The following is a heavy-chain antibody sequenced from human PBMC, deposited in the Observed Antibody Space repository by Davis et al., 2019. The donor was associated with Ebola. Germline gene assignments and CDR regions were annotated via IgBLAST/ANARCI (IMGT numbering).Heavy chain of an antibody. CDR3: AKDFYGSGSYIDA. Sequence: PGGSLRLSCATSGLTFDNYAMHWFRKAPGKGLEWVSGITSNSGTTAYADSVKGRFTISRDNAKDSLYLQMNSLRIEDTAFYYCAKDFYGSGSYIDAWGQGTLVAVSS. CDR2: ITSNSGTT. D-gene: IGHD3-10*01. J-gene: IGHJ5*02. V-gene: IGHV3-9*01. CDR1: GLTFDNYA.